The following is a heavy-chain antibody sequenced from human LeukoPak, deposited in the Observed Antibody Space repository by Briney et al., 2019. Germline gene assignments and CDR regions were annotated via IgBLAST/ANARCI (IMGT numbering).Heavy chain of an antibody. CDR1: GFTFSSYS. D-gene: IGHD2-2*01. CDR2: ISSSSRYI. V-gene: IGHV3-21*01. Sequence: GGSLRLSCAASGFTFSSYSVNWVRQAPGKGLEWVSSISSSSRYIYYADSVKGRFTISRDNAKNSLYLQMNSLRAEDTAVYYCARVRSAVVVPAATDYWGQGTLVTVSS. CDR3: ARVRSAVVVPAATDY. J-gene: IGHJ4*02.